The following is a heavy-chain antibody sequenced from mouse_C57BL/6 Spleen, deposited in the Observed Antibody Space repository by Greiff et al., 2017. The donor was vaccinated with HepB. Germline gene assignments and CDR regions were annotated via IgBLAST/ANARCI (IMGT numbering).Heavy chain of an antibody. Sequence: EVQRVESGPGLVKPSQSLSLTCSVTGYSITSGYYWNWIRQFPGNKLEWMGYISYDGSNNYNPSLKNRISITRDTSKNQFFLKLNSVTTEDTATYYCAILFITTVVAPAWGQGTTLTVSS. D-gene: IGHD1-1*01. J-gene: IGHJ2*01. CDR3: AILFITTVVAPA. CDR2: ISYDGSN. V-gene: IGHV3-6*01. CDR1: GYSITSGYY.